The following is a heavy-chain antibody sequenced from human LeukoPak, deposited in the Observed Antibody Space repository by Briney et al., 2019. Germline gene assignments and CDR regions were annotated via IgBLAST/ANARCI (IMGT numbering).Heavy chain of an antibody. D-gene: IGHD5-18*01. Sequence: GGSLRLSCAASGFTFSSYGMHWVRQAPGKGLEWVAVISYDGSNKYYADSVKGRFTISRDNAKNSLYLQMNSLRAEDTAVYYCARGRGYSYGPTLDYWGQGTLVTVSS. CDR3: ARGRGYSYGPTLDY. V-gene: IGHV3-30*03. J-gene: IGHJ4*02. CDR1: GFTFSSYG. CDR2: ISYDGSNK.